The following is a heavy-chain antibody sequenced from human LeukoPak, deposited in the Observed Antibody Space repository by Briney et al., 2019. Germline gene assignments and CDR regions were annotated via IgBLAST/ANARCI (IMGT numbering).Heavy chain of an antibody. Sequence: GGSLGPSCAASGFTFSSYWMSWVRQAPGKGLEWVANIKQDGSEKYYVDSVKGRFTISRDNAKNSLYLQMNSLRAGDTAVYYCARADFWSGYSVNFDYWGQGTLVTVSS. V-gene: IGHV3-7*01. J-gene: IGHJ4*02. CDR1: GFTFSSYW. CDR2: IKQDGSEK. CDR3: ARADFWSGYSVNFDY. D-gene: IGHD3-3*01.